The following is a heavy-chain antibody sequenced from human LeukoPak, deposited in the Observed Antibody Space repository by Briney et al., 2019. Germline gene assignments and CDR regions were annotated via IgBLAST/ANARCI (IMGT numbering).Heavy chain of an antibody. CDR3: ARSNQADDY. J-gene: IGHJ4*02. Sequence: GGSLRXSXXASGXTFSSYWMHWVRQVPGKGLVWVARINPGGSSITYADSVKGRFTISRDNAKNTLYLQMDSLRAEDTGVYYCARSNQADDYWGQGTLVTVSS. D-gene: IGHD1-14*01. CDR1: GXTFSSYW. V-gene: IGHV3-74*01. CDR2: INPGGSSI.